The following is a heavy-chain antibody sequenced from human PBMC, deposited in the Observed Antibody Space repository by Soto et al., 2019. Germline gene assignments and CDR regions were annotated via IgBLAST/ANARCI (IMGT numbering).Heavy chain of an antibody. CDR2: INDYGTTI. J-gene: IGHJ4*02. D-gene: IGHD1-1*01. Sequence: GGSLRLSCAASGFTLGNYWMHWVRQAPGKGLVWVSRINDYGTTINYAESVEGRFIISRDDAKSEVYLQMNNLRAEDSAVYYSARGGLETFDYWGQGDLVTVSS. CDR1: GFTLGNYW. V-gene: IGHV3-74*01. CDR3: ARGGLETFDY.